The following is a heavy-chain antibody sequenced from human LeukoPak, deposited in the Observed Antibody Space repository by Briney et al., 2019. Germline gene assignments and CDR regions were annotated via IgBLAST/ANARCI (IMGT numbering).Heavy chain of an antibody. Sequence: SETLSLTCTVSGGSISCSSYYWGWIRQPPGKGLEWIGSIYYSGSTYYNPSLKSRVTISVDTSKNQFSLKLSSVTAADTAVYYCASRPFTQTYYYDSSGYSRWPFDYWGQGTLVTVSS. J-gene: IGHJ4*02. CDR3: ASRPFTQTYYYDSSGYSRWPFDY. V-gene: IGHV4-39*01. CDR2: IYYSGST. D-gene: IGHD3-22*01. CDR1: GGSISCSSYY.